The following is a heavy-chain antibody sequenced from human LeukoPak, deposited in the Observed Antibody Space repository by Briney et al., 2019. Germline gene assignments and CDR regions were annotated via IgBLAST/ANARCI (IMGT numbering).Heavy chain of an antibody. D-gene: IGHD6-19*01. CDR3: ARDLDNSGWYVFDY. Sequence: SETLSLTCTVSGDSISRSHYYWGWIRQPPGKGLEWIGYIYYSGSTNSNPSLKSRVTISVDTSNNQFSLKLRSVTAADTAVYYCARDLDNSGWYVFDYWGQGNLVTVSS. J-gene: IGHJ4*02. V-gene: IGHV4-61*01. CDR2: IYYSGST. CDR1: GDSISRSHYY.